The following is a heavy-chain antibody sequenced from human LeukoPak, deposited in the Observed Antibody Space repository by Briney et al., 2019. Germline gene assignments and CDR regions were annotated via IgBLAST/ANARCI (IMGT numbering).Heavy chain of an antibody. CDR1: GFTFNTYG. J-gene: IGHJ6*03. CDR2: ISGSGGST. Sequence: GGSLRLSCAASGFTFNTYGMSWVRQAPGKGLEWVSAISGSGGSTYYADSVKGRFTISRDNSKNTLYLQMNSLRAEDTAVYYCAKGQLVSVYYYYYYMDVWGKGTTVTVSS. D-gene: IGHD6-6*01. CDR3: AKGQLVSVYYYYYYMDV. V-gene: IGHV3-23*01.